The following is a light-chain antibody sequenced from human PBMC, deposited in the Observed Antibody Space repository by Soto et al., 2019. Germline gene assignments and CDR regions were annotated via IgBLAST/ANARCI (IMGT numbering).Light chain of an antibody. V-gene: IGKV1-8*01. Sequence: AIRMTQSPSSLSASTGDRVTITCRASQGISSYLAWYQQKPGKAPKLLIYAASTLQSGVPSRFSGSGSGTDFTLTISCLQSEDFATYYCQQFNSYPFFGQGTRLEIK. CDR3: QQFNSYPF. J-gene: IGKJ5*01. CDR2: AAS. CDR1: QGISSY.